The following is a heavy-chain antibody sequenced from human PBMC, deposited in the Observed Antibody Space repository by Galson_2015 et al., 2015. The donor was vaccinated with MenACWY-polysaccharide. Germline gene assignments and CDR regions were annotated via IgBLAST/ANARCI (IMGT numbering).Heavy chain of an antibody. Sequence: SETLSLTCAVSGYSISSGYYWGWIRQPPGKGLEWIGSIYHSGSTYYNPSLKSRVTISVDTSKNPISLNLSSVTAADTAVYYCARVEKYSGSYYILHWGQGTLVTVSS. J-gene: IGHJ4*02. V-gene: IGHV4-38-2*01. CDR2: IYHSGST. D-gene: IGHD1-26*01. CDR3: ARVEKYSGSYYILH. CDR1: GYSISSGYY.